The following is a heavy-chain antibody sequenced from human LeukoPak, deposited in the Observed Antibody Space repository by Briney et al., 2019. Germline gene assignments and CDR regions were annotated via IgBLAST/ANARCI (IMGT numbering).Heavy chain of an antibody. Sequence: SETLPLTGTVSGGSISTYYWSWIRQPPGKGLEWIGYIYYSGTTKYNSSLKSRVTISVDTSKNQFSLKLSSVTAADTAVYYCARGGYGSLTFDYWGQGTLVTVSS. D-gene: IGHD3-10*01. CDR1: GGSISTYY. V-gene: IGHV4-59*01. CDR3: ARGGYGSLTFDY. CDR2: IYYSGTT. J-gene: IGHJ4*02.